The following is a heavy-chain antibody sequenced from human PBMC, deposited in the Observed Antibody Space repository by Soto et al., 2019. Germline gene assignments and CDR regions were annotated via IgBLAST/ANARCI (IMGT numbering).Heavy chain of an antibody. CDR1: GFSFSSYG. Sequence: QVQLVESGGGVVQPGRSLRLSCAAAGFSFSSYGMQCVRQAPGKGREWVAVISYDGSNKYYADSVKDRFTISRDNSKKTLYLQMNSLRADDTAVYYCVAGQYFFDYCGQGTLVTVSS. CDR2: ISYDGSNK. D-gene: IGHD6-19*01. J-gene: IGHJ4*02. V-gene: IGHV3-30*03. CDR3: VAGQYFFDY.